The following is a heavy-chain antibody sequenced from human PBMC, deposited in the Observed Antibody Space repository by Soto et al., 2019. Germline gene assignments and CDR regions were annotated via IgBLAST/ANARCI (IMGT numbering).Heavy chain of an antibody. D-gene: IGHD3-3*01. CDR2: INSDGSTT. Sequence: GGSLRLSCAASGFTFSSYWMHWVRQAPGKGLVWVSRINSDGSTTSYADSVKGRFTISRDNAKNTLYLQMNSLRAEDTAVYYCARERVGGRDYYYGMDVWGQGTTVTVSS. CDR3: ARERVGGRDYYYGMDV. V-gene: IGHV3-74*01. J-gene: IGHJ6*02. CDR1: GFTFSSYW.